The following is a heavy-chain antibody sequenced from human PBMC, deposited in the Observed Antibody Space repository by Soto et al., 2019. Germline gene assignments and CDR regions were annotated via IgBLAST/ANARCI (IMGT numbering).Heavy chain of an antibody. J-gene: IGHJ4*02. CDR3: AKDRGYCSGGSCYGKYFDY. CDR2: ISWDGGST. CDR1: GFTFDDYT. Sequence: EVQLVESGGVVVQPGGSLRLSCAASGFTFDDYTMHWVRQAPGKGLEWVSLISWDGGSTYYADSVKGRFTISRDNSKNSLYLQMNSLRTQDPALYYCAKDRGYCSGGSCYGKYFDYWGQGTLVTVSS. V-gene: IGHV3-43*01. D-gene: IGHD2-15*01.